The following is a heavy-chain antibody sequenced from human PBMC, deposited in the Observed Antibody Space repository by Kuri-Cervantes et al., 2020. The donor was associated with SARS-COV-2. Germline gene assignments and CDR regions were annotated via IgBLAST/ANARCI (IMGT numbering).Heavy chain of an antibody. CDR3: ARDASSTSSNWFDP. V-gene: IGHV1-69*13. D-gene: IGHD2-2*01. Sequence: SVKVSCKASGYTFTSYYMHWARQAPGQGLEWMGGIIPIFGTANYAQKFQGRVTITADESTSTAYMELSSLRSEDTAVYYCARDASSTSSNWFDPWGQGTLVTVSS. CDR2: IIPIFGTA. J-gene: IGHJ5*02. CDR1: GYTFTSYY.